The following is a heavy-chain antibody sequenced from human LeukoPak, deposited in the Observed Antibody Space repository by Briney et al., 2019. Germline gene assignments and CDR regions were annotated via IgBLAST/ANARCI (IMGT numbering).Heavy chain of an antibody. D-gene: IGHD2-8*01. Sequence: GESLKIFCKASGYRFTSYWIAWVRQVPGKGLEWMGIIYPGDSDTKYSPSFQGQVTISADKSISTAYLQWSSLKASDTAMYFCARHTNGVMEDYWGQGTLVTVSS. J-gene: IGHJ4*02. CDR1: GYRFTSYW. CDR2: IYPGDSDT. V-gene: IGHV5-51*01. CDR3: ARHTNGVMEDY.